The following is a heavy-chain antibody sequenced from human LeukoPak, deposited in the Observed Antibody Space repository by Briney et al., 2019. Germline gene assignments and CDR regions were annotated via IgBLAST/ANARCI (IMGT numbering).Heavy chain of an antibody. CDR3: ARGPRYCSGGSCYAGFY. D-gene: IGHD2-15*01. CDR2: INAGNGNT. CDR1: GGTFSSYV. J-gene: IGHJ4*02. V-gene: IGHV1-3*01. Sequence: ASVKVSCKASGGTFSSYVISWVRQAPGQRLEWMGWINAGNGNTKYSQKFQGRVTITRDTSASTAYMELSSLRSEDTAVYYCARGPRYCSGGSCYAGFYWGQGTLVTVSS.